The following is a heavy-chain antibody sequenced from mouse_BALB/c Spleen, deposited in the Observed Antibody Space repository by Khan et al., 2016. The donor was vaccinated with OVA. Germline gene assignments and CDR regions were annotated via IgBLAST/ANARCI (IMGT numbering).Heavy chain of an antibody. CDR3: APVGTYYVSVAY. D-gene: IGHD1-1*01. CDR1: GYTFTSYV. Sequence: VQLQQSGPEVVEPGASVKLSCKASGYTFTSYVMHWVKQKPGQGLEWIGYIYPFNDATKYNEKFTGKVTLTSDKSSSTAYMELSSLTSEDSAVDYCAPVGTYYVSVAYWGQGTLVTVAA. V-gene: IGHV1S136*01. J-gene: IGHJ3*01. CDR2: IYPFNDAT.